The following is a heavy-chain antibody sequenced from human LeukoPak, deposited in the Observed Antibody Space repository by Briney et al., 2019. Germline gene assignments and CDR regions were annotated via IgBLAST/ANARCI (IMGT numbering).Heavy chain of an antibody. J-gene: IGHJ4*02. V-gene: IGHV3-48*04. D-gene: IGHD3-16*01. CDR1: GFTFSSYG. CDR2: ISSSSSTI. CDR3: AREDVGGYFDY. Sequence: GGSLRLSCAASGFTFSSYGMHWVRQAPGKGLEWVSYISSSSSTIYYADSVKGRFTISRDNAKNSLYLQMNSLRAEDTAVYYCAREDVGGYFDYWGQGTLVTVSS.